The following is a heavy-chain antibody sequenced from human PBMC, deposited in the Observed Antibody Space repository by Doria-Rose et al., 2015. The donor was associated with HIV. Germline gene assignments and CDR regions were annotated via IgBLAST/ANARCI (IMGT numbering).Heavy chain of an antibody. CDR2: IFSDDER. Sequence: QVTLKEFGPVLVKPTETLTLTCTVSGVSLSSPGMGVSWIRQPPGKALEWLANIFSDDERSYKTSLKSRLTISRGRSKSQVVLTMTDMDPVDTATYYCARIKSSRWYHKYYFDFWGQGTLVIVSA. D-gene: IGHD6-13*01. CDR1: GVSLSSPGMG. J-gene: IGHJ4*02. CDR3: ARIKSSRWYHKYYFDF. V-gene: IGHV2-26*01.